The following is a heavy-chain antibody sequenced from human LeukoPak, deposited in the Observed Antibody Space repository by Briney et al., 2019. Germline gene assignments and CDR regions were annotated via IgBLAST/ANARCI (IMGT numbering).Heavy chain of an antibody. CDR3: ATSTMVRGLRFYFDC. D-gene: IGHD3-10*01. V-gene: IGHV3-23*01. CDR2: ISGSGGST. Sequence: GGSLRLSCAASGFTFSSYAMSWVRQAPGKGLKWVSAISGSGGSTYYADSVKGRFTISRDNSKNTLYLQMNSLRAEDTAVYYCATSTMVRGLRFYFDCWGQGTLVPVSS. J-gene: IGHJ4*02. CDR1: GFTFSSYA.